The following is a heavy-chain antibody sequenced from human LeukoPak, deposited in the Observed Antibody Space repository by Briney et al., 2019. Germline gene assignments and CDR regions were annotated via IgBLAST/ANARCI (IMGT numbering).Heavy chain of an antibody. D-gene: IGHD2-15*01. Sequence: GGSLRLSCAASGFIVSSNYMSWVRQAPGKGPEWVSVIYSGGSTYYADSVKGRFTISRDNSKNTLYLQMNSLRAEDTAVYYCARVTRDLYFDYWGQGTLVTVSS. V-gene: IGHV3-53*01. CDR3: ARVTRDLYFDY. CDR2: IYSGGST. J-gene: IGHJ4*02. CDR1: GFIVSSNY.